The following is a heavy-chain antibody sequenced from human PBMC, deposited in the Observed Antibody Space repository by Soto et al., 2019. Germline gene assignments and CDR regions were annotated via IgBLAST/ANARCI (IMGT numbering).Heavy chain of an antibody. CDR1: GFTFSSYW. J-gene: IGHJ4*02. V-gene: IGHV3-7*01. Sequence: GGSLRLSCAASGFTFSSYWMSWVRQAPGKGLEWVANIKQDGSEKYYVDSVKGRFTISRDNAKNSLYLQMNSLRAEDTAVYYCARDKESQLSFFDYWGQGTLVTVSS. CDR2: IKQDGSEK. CDR3: ARDKESQLSFFDY. D-gene: IGHD1-1*01.